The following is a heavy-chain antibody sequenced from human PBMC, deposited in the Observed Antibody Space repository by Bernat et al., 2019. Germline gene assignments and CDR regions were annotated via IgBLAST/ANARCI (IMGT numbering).Heavy chain of an antibody. V-gene: IGHV3-33*01. J-gene: IGHJ4*02. CDR3: ARGFSGSGRALDY. Sequence: QVQLVESGGGVVQPGRSLRLSCAASGFTFSSYGMHWVRQAPGKGLEWVAVIWYDGSKKYYADSGKGRFTISRDNSKNTLYLQMNSLRAEDTAVYYCARGFSGSGRALDYWGQGTLVTVSS. CDR2: IWYDGSKK. D-gene: IGHD5-12*01. CDR1: GFTFSSYG.